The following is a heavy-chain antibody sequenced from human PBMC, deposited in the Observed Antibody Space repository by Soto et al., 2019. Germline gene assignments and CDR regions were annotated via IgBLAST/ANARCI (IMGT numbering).Heavy chain of an antibody. CDR2: IVPMINKE. V-gene: IGHV1-69*02. J-gene: IGHJ4*02. CDR3: ALRTGNWNPLAD. D-gene: IGHD1-1*01. Sequence: QVQLVQPGAAVEKPGSSVKVSCKASGGTTSSYTISWVRQAPGQGFQWMGNIVPMINKEDNAQKFKGRVTITEDKSTRTVYMELGSLISEDTAVYFCALRTGNWNPLADWGQGTLFSVSP. CDR1: GGTTSSYT.